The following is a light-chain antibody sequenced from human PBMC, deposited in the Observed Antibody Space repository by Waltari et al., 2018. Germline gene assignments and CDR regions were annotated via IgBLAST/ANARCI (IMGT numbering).Light chain of an antibody. J-gene: IGLJ3*02. CDR1: SSNIGNNL. CDR3: AAWDDSLHGRWE. Sequence: QSVFTQPPSASGTPGQRVTISCSGRSSNIGNNLVTWSQQVPGTTPKLLLYRNDQRPSGVPDRFSGSKSGTSASLAISGLRSEDEADYYCAAWDDSLHGRWEFGGGTKVTVL. V-gene: IGLV1-44*01. CDR2: RND.